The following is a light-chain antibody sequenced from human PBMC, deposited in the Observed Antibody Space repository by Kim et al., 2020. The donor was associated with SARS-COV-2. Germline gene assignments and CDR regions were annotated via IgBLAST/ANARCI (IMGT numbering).Light chain of an antibody. CDR3: QSYDRTNVV. Sequence: GQTVTIACTRTCGSIASDYVQWYQQRPGSAPTTVIYQDKQRPSGVPDRFSGSFDTSSNSASLTISGLKTEDEADYYCQSYDRTNVVFGGGTQLTVL. V-gene: IGLV6-57*03. J-gene: IGLJ3*02. CDR1: CGSIASDY. CDR2: QDK.